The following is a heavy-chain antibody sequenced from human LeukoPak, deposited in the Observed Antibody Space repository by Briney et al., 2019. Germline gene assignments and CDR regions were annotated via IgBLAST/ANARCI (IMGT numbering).Heavy chain of an antibody. Sequence: SETLSLTCSVSGGSITSYYWNWIRQPPGKGLEWIGYIYYSGSTHYNPSLKSRVTMSVDTSKNQFSLKVSSVTAADTAIYYCARRMAGATTDAFDIWGQGTMVTVSS. CDR2: IYYSGST. J-gene: IGHJ3*02. V-gene: IGHV4-59*01. CDR1: GGSITSYY. CDR3: ARRMAGATTDAFDI. D-gene: IGHD6-19*01.